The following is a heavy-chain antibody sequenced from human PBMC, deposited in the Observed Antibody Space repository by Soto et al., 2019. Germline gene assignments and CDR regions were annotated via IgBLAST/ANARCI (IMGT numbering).Heavy chain of an antibody. D-gene: IGHD4-4*01. CDR2: ISSNGGST. V-gene: IGHV3-64*01. J-gene: IGHJ6*03. Sequence: GGSLRLSCAASGFTFSSYAMHRVRQAPGKGLEYVSAISSNGGSTYYANSVKGRFTISRDNSKNTLYLQMGSLRAEDMAVYYCARDFRSKLGYYYYYMDVWGKGTTVTVSS. CDR3: ARDFRSKLGYYYYYMDV. CDR1: GFTFSSYA.